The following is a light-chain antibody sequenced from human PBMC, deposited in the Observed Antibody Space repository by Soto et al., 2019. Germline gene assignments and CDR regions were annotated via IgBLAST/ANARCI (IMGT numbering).Light chain of an antibody. Sequence: EIVLTQSPATLSLSPGERATLSCRASQSVSSYLAWYQQKPGQAPRLLISDASNRATGIPARFSGSGSGTDFSLTISSLEPEDFAVYYCQQRTIWPPSITFGHGTRLEIK. CDR2: DAS. CDR1: QSVSSY. J-gene: IGKJ5*01. V-gene: IGKV3-11*01. CDR3: QQRTIWPPSIT.